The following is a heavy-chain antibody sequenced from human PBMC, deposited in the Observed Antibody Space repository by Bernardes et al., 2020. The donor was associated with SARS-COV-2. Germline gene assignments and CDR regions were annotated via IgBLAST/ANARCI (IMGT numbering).Heavy chain of an antibody. CDR1: GFTFSSYV. CDR2: ISGSGGNT. V-gene: IGHV3-23*01. D-gene: IGHD1-26*01. CDR3: ARATYGLLFDY. Sequence: GGSLRLSCAASGFTFSSYVMNWVRQAPGKGLEWVSGISGSGGNTYYADSVKGRFTISRDNSKNTLYLQMNSLRAEDTAVYYCARATYGLLFDYWGQGTLVTVSS. J-gene: IGHJ4*02.